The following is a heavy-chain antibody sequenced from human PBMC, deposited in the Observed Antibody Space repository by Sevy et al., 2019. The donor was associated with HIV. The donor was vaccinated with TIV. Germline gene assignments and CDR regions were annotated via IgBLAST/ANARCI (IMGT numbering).Heavy chain of an antibody. J-gene: IGHJ4*02. Sequence: GGSLRLSCAASGGDFSAYYMSWIRQAPGKGLEWISYISSSGTPFSYANSVKGRFTITRDNAKNSVYLQMNNLGAEDTAVYYCARDMGMNPLTGTWGTGLTFDSWGQGTLVTVSS. D-gene: IGHD7-27*01. CDR2: ISSSGTPF. CDR3: ARDMGMNPLTGTWGTGLTFDS. CDR1: GGDFSAYY. V-gene: IGHV3-11*01.